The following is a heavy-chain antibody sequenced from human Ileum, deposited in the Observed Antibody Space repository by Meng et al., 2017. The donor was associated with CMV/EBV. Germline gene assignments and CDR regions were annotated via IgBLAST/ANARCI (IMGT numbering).Heavy chain of an antibody. D-gene: IGHD1-26*01. J-gene: IGHJ4*02. CDR1: GFTFSSYA. Sequence: GESLKISCAASGFTFSSYAMSWVRQAPGKGLEWVSAISGSGGSTYYADSVKGRFTISRDNSKNTLYLQMNSLRAEDTAVYYCAKPLVGATNYLDYWGQGTLVTVSS. V-gene: IGHV3-23*01. CDR3: AKPLVGATNYLDY. CDR2: ISGSGGST.